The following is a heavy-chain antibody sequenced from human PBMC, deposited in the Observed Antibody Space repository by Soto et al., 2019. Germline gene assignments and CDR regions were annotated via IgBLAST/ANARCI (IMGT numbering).Heavy chain of an antibody. CDR2: ITTSGGNT. Sequence: EVQLLESGGGLVQPGGSLRLSCAASGFTFSTYALSCVRQAPGKGLEGVSTITTSGGNTYYADSVQGRFTISRDNSKNTLYLQMNSLRAEDTAVYYCAGRYCTNGVCYTNYYYYIDVWGQGTTVTVSS. D-gene: IGHD2-8*01. V-gene: IGHV3-23*01. J-gene: IGHJ6*03. CDR3: AGRYCTNGVCYTNYYYYIDV. CDR1: GFTFSTYA.